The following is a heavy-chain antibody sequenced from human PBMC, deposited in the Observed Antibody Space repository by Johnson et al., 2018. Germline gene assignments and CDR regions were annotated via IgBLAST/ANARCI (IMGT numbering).Heavy chain of an antibody. Sequence: VQLVESGGVVVQXGGSLRLSCAASGFTFDDYAMHWVRQAPGKGLEWVSSISSSSSYIYYADSLKGRFTISRDNAKNSLYLQMNSLRAEDTAVYYCARSQSAYYGDYVGAEYFQHWGQGTLVTVSS. V-gene: IGHV3-21*01. D-gene: IGHD4-17*01. CDR1: GFTFDDYA. CDR2: ISSSSSYI. J-gene: IGHJ1*01. CDR3: ARSQSAYYGDYVGAEYFQH.